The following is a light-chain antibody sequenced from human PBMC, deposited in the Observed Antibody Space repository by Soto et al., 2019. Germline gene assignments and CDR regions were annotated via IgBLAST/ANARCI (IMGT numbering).Light chain of an antibody. Sequence: IQMTQSPSTLSASIGDRVTITCRARQSIRTWLAWYQQKPGKAPKLLIYDASSLESGVPSRFSGSGSGTEFSLTISSLQSADFATYYCQRYNNWPLTFGGGTKVESK. V-gene: IGKV1-5*01. CDR1: QSIRTW. CDR3: QRYNNWPLT. CDR2: DAS. J-gene: IGKJ4*01.